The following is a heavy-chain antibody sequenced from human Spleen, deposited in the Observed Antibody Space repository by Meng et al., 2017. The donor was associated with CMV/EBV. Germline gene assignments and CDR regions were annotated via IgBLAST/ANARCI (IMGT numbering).Heavy chain of an antibody. CDR3: ATDPVEMTTRLIDNLPWTYSH. CDR2: IKSNTDGGAT. D-gene: IGHD5-24*01. J-gene: IGHJ4*02. V-gene: IGHV3-15*01. Sequence: GESLKISCVASEFTFKNAWMNWVRQAPGKGLEWVGRIKSNTDGGATDYAAPVKGRFTISRDDSKNTLYLQMNSLKTEDTAMFYCATDPVEMTTRLIDNLPWTYSHWGQGTLVTVSS. CDR1: EFTFKNAW.